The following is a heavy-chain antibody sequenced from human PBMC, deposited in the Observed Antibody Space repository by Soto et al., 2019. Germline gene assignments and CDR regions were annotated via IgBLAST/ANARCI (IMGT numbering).Heavy chain of an antibody. CDR1: GFTFNNYA. CDR3: SKSPRAAAGNNYFDY. Sequence: EVQLLESGGGLVQPGGSLRLSCAASGFTFNNYAMTWVRQAPGKGLEWVSAISGRGGTTYYADSVKGRFTISRDNSKNTLDLQMNSLRAEDTAVYYCSKSPRAAAGNNYFDYWGQGTLVTVSS. D-gene: IGHD6-13*01. CDR2: ISGRGGTT. V-gene: IGHV3-23*01. J-gene: IGHJ4*02.